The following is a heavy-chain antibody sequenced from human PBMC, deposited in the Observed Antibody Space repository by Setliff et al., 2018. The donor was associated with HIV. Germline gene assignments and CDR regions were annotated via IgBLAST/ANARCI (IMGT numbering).Heavy chain of an antibody. CDR1: GYTFIGQL. D-gene: IGHD2-2*01. J-gene: IGHJ5*02. V-gene: IGHV1-46*01. Sequence: GASVKVSCKPSGYTFIGQLMHWVRQAPGQGLEWMGLLNPNTGSTTYAQKFQGRVTMTRDTSANTFYMEMSSLRSEDTAVYYCARDFGGYCSSMSCPGLFDPWGQGTLVTVSS. CDR3: ARDFGGYCSSMSCPGLFDP. CDR2: LNPNTGST.